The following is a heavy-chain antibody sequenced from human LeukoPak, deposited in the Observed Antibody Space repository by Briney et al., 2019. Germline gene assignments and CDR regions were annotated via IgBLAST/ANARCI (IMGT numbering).Heavy chain of an antibody. CDR2: ISYDGSNK. CDR1: GFTLSSYA. D-gene: IGHD1-26*01. CDR3: ARTFFRELLQEFDY. Sequence: GGSLRLSCAASGFTLSSYAMHWVRQAPGKGLEWVAVISYDGSNKYYADSVEGRFTISRDNSKNTLYLQMNSLRAEDTAVYYCARTFFRELLQEFDYWGQGTLVTVSS. V-gene: IGHV3-30-3*01. J-gene: IGHJ4*02.